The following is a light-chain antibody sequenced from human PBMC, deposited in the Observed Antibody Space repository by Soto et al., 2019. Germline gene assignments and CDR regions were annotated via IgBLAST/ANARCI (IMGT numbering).Light chain of an antibody. J-gene: IGLJ3*02. V-gene: IGLV1-40*01. CDR3: QSYDSSLSGWV. CDR2: GNS. Sequence: QSVLTQPHSVSGAPGQRVTISCTGSSSNIGAGYGVHWYQQLPGTAPKLLIYGNSNRPSGVPDRFSVSKSGTSASLAITGLQDEDEADYYCQSYDSSLSGWVFGGGTKLTVL. CDR1: SSNIGAGYG.